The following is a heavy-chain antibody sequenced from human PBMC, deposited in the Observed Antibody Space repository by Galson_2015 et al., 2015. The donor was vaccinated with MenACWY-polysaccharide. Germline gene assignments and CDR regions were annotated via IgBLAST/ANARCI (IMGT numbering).Heavy chain of an antibody. V-gene: IGHV3-33*01. CDR1: GFRFSGSG. CDR3: AREGSRIVFHAFDT. J-gene: IGHJ3*02. D-gene: IGHD6-13*01. CDR2: IQYDGTNK. Sequence: SLRLSCAASGFRFSGSGMHWVRQAPGRGLEWVAVIQYDGTNKVYEDSVKGRFTISRDNSKNTLYLEMNSLRAEDTAVYYCAREGSRIVFHAFDTWGQGTMVTVSS.